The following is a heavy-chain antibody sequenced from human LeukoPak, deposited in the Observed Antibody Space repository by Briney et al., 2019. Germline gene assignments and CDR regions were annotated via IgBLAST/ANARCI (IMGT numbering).Heavy chain of an antibody. V-gene: IGHV3-30-3*01. Sequence: PGGSLRLSCAASGFTFSSYAMHWVRQAPGKGLEWVAVISYDGSNKYYADSVKGRFTISRDNSKNTLYLQMNSLRAEDTAVYYCAREGPRYCSGGSCYPSRGFDYWGQGTLVTVSS. CDR3: AREGPRYCSGGSCYPSRGFDY. CDR1: GFTFSSYA. J-gene: IGHJ4*02. D-gene: IGHD2-15*01. CDR2: ISYDGSNK.